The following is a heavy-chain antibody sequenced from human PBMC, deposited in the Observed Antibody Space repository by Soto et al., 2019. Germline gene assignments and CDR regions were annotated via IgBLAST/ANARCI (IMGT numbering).Heavy chain of an antibody. V-gene: IGHV4-39*01. CDR3: ARQGLVNWFDP. J-gene: IGHJ5*02. CDR1: GGSISSSSYY. D-gene: IGHD3-10*01. Sequence: SETLSLTCTVSGGSISSSSYYWGWIRQPPGKGLEWIGSIYYSGGTYYNPSLKSRVTISVDTSKNQFSLKLSSVTAADTAVYYCARQGLVNWFDPWGQGTLVTVSS. CDR2: IYYSGGT.